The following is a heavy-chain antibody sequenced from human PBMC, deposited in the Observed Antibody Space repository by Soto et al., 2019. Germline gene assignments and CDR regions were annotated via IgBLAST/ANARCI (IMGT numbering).Heavy chain of an antibody. CDR1: GGTFSSYA. Sequence: QVQLVQSGAEVKKPGSSVKVSCKASGGTFSSYAISWVRQAHGQGREWMGGIIPIFGTANYAQKFQGRVTITADESTSTAYMELSSLRSEDTAVYYCARGAYYYDSSGYPPGAFYGMDVWGQGTTVTVSS. CDR3: ARGAYYYDSSGYPPGAFYGMDV. V-gene: IGHV1-69*01. CDR2: IIPIFGTA. D-gene: IGHD3-22*01. J-gene: IGHJ6*02.